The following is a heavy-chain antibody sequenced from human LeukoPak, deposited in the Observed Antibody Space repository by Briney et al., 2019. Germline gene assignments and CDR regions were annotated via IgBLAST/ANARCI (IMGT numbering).Heavy chain of an antibody. Sequence: ASVKVSCKASGYTFTSYDINWVRQATGQGLEWMGWMNPNSGNTGYAQKFQGRVTITRNTSISTAYMELSSLRSEDTAVYYCALPLAAAGQFDYWGQGTLVTVSS. CDR1: GYTFTSYD. D-gene: IGHD6-13*01. V-gene: IGHV1-8*03. CDR2: MNPNSGNT. J-gene: IGHJ4*02. CDR3: ALPLAAAGQFDY.